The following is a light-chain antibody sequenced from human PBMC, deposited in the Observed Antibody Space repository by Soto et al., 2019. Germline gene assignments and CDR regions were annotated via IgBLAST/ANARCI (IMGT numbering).Light chain of an antibody. Sequence: DIQMTQSPSSLSASVGDRVTITCRASQSISSYLNWYQQKPGKAPKLLFYAASSLQSGVPSRFXGSGSGTDFTLTISSLQPEDFATYYCQQSYSTPPYTFGQGTKLEIK. V-gene: IGKV1-39*01. CDR3: QQSYSTPPYT. CDR2: AAS. J-gene: IGKJ2*01. CDR1: QSISSY.